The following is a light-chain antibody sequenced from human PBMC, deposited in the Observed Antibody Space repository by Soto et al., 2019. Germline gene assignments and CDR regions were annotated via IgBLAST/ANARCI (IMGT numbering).Light chain of an antibody. CDR1: QSISSW. Sequence: DIQMTQSPSTLSASVGDRVIIICRASQSISSWLAWYQQKPGKAPKLLIYKASSLESGVPSRFSGSGSGTEFTLTISSLQPDDFATYYCQQYNNYLWTFGQGTKVDI. V-gene: IGKV1-5*03. CDR2: KAS. CDR3: QQYNNYLWT. J-gene: IGKJ1*01.